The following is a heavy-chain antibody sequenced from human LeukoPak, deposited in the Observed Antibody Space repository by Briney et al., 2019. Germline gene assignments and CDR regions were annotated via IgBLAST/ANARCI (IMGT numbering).Heavy chain of an antibody. CDR3: ASIPDQLQNKAIWDY. D-gene: IGHD2-2*01. Sequence: SVKVSCKASGGTFSSYAISWVRQAPGQGLGWMGRIIPILGIANYAQKFQGRVTITADKSTSTAYMELSSLRSEDTAVYYCASIPDQLQNKAIWDYWGQGTLVTVSS. J-gene: IGHJ4*02. CDR2: IIPILGIA. V-gene: IGHV1-69*04. CDR1: GGTFSSYA.